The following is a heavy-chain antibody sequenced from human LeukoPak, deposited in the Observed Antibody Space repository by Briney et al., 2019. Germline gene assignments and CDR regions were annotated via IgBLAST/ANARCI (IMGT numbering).Heavy chain of an antibody. Sequence: ASVEASLKASGNTFNYYGVSWVRPAPGPGREWMGWISAYNGNTNYAQKLQGRLTITTDTSTNTAYMELESLRSDDTAVYYCSRDIGFLCVWRLPLIWGQGTLVTVSS. D-gene: IGHD2/OR15-2a*01. CDR2: ISAYNGNT. J-gene: IGHJ4*02. CDR1: GNTFNYYG. CDR3: SRDIGFLCVWRLPLI. V-gene: IGHV1-18*01.